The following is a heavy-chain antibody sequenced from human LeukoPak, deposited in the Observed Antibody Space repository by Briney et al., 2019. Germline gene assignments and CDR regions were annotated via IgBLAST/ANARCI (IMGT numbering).Heavy chain of an antibody. V-gene: IGHV3-30-3*01. J-gene: IGHJ4*02. D-gene: IGHD3-22*01. Sequence: LPGGPLRLSCAASGFTFSSYAMHWVRQAPGKGLEWVAVISYDGSNKYYADSVKGRFTISRDNSKNTLYLQMNSLRAEDTAVYYCARSYYDSSGYPVYYFDYWGQGTLVTVSS. CDR1: GFTFSSYA. CDR2: ISYDGSNK. CDR3: ARSYYDSSGYPVYYFDY.